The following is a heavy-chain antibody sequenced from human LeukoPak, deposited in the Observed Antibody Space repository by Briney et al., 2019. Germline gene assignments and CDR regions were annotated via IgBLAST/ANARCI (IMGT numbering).Heavy chain of an antibody. CDR2: ISSSSSTI. J-gene: IGHJ4*02. D-gene: IGHD3-10*01. CDR1: GFTFSSYS. V-gene: IGHV3-48*01. CDR3: ARDIVLLDY. Sequence: GGSLRLSCAASGFTFSSYSMNWVRQAPGKGLEWVSYISSSSSTIYYAGSVKGRFTISRDNAKNSLYLQMNSLRAEDTAVYYCARDIVLLDYWGQGTLVTVSS.